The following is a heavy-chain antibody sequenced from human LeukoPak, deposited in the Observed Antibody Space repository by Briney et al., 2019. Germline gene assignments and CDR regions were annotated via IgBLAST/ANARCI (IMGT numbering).Heavy chain of an antibody. CDR3: ARGNDSSGYYYFDY. CDR2: ISYDGSNK. Sequence: PGRSLRLSCAASGFTFSSYAMHWVRQAPGKGLEWGAVISYDGSNKYYADSVKGRFTISRDNSKNTLYLQMNSLRAEDTAVYYCARGNDSSGYYYFDYWGQGTLVTVSS. V-gene: IGHV3-30*01. D-gene: IGHD3-22*01. J-gene: IGHJ4*02. CDR1: GFTFSSYA.